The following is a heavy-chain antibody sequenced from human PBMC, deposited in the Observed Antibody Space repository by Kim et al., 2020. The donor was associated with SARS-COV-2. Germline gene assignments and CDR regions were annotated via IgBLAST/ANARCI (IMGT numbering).Heavy chain of an antibody. Sequence: SETLSLTCTVSGGSISSYYWSWIRQPPGKGLEWIGYIYYSGSTNYNPSLKSRVTISVDTSKNQFSLKLSSVTAADTAVYYCARGRPFGVMEFDPWGQGTLVTVSS. CDR1: GGSISSYY. J-gene: IGHJ5*02. CDR2: IYYSGST. D-gene: IGHD3-16*01. V-gene: IGHV4-59*13. CDR3: ARGRPFGVMEFDP.